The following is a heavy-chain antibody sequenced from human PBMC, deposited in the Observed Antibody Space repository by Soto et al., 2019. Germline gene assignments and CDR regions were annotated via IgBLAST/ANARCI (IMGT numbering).Heavy chain of an antibody. J-gene: IGHJ4*02. CDR3: TGEVASGY. V-gene: IGHV3-30*03. Sequence: QVQLVESGGGVVQPGRSLRLSCAVSGFTVSTYGMHWVRQAPGKGLGWVAVISRDGGTKYYADSVKGRFTISRDNSRNTLFLEMNSLRGDDMAVYYCTGEVASGYWGQGTLVTVSP. CDR2: ISRDGGTK. CDR1: GFTVSTYG. D-gene: IGHD2-8*02.